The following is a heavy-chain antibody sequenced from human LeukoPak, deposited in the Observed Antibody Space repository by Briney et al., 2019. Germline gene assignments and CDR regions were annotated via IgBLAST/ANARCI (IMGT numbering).Heavy chain of an antibody. V-gene: IGHV3-11*04. CDR1: GFTFSDYY. J-gene: IGHJ6*02. CDR3: ARSADSWTNYYGMDV. Sequence: GGSLRLSCAVSGFTFSDYYMSWIRQAPGKGLEWVSYISSSGSTIYYADSVKGRFTISRDNAKNSLYLQMNSLRAEDTAVYYCARSADSWTNYYGMDVWGQGTTVTVSS. D-gene: IGHD3/OR15-3a*01. CDR2: ISSSGSTI.